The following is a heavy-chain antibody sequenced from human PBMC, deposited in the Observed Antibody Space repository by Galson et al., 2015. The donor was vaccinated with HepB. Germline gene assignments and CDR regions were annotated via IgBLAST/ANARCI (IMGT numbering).Heavy chain of an antibody. CDR3: AGWGYYYYDYIWGTGWFDP. J-gene: IGHJ5*02. D-gene: IGHD3-16*01. Sequence: SLRLSCAASGFTVSSNYMSWVRQAPGRGLEWVSVIYSGGSTYYADSVKGRFTISRDNSKNTLYLQMNSLRAEDTAVYYCAGWGYYYYDYIWGTGWFDPWGQGTLVTVSS. CDR1: GFTVSSNY. V-gene: IGHV3-53*01. CDR2: IYSGGST.